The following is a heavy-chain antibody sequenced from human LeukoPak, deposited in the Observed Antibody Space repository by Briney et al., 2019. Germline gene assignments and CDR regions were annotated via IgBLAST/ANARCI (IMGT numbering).Heavy chain of an antibody. Sequence: GASVKVSCKASGYTFTSYGISWVRQAPGQGLEWMGWISAYNGNTNYAQKLQGRVTMTTDTSTSTAYMELSRLRSDDTAVYYCARESPTTVVDYYFDYWGQGTLVTVSS. D-gene: IGHD4-23*01. CDR2: ISAYNGNT. CDR3: ARESPTTVVDYYFDY. CDR1: GYTFTSYG. V-gene: IGHV1-18*01. J-gene: IGHJ4*02.